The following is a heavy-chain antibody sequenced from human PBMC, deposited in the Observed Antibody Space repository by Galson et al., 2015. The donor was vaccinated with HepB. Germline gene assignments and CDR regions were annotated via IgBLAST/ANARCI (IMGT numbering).Heavy chain of an antibody. Sequence: SVKVSCKVSGYTLTELSMHWVRQAPGKGLEWMGGFDPEDGETIYAQKFQGRVTMTEDTSTDTAYMELSSLRSEDTAVYYCARRYCSSTSCYDAFDIWGQGTMVTVSS. CDR3: ARRYCSSTSCYDAFDI. D-gene: IGHD2-2*01. V-gene: IGHV1-24*01. J-gene: IGHJ3*02. CDR1: GYTLTELS. CDR2: FDPEDGET.